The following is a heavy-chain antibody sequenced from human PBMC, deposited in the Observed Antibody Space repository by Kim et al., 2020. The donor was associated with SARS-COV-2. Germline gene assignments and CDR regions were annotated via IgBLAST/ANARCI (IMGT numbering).Heavy chain of an antibody. Sequence: SETLSLTCTVSGGSISSSSYYWGWIRQPPGKGLEWIGSIYYSGSTYYNPSLKSRVTISVDTSKNQFSLKLSSVTAADTAVYYCASLERRAWFGELRNDYWGQGTLVTVSS. CDR2: IYYSGST. J-gene: IGHJ4*02. V-gene: IGHV4-39*01. CDR1: GGSISSSSYY. D-gene: IGHD3-10*01. CDR3: ASLERRAWFGELRNDY.